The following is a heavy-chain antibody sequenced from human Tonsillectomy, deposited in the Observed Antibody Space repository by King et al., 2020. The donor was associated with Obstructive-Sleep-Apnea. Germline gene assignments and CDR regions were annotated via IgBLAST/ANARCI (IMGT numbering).Heavy chain of an antibody. J-gene: IGHJ4*02. CDR1: GYTFGTYD. V-gene: IGHV1-8*01. Sequence: QLVQSGAEVKKPGASVKVSCKASGYTFGTYDINWVRQAPGQGLEWMGCMNPSSGNTGSAQKFKGRVTMTRSTSISTAYMELSGLRSEDTAVYYCARGQTGCDYWGQGTLVTVSS. CDR2: MNPSSGNT. D-gene: IGHD1-14*01. CDR3: ARGQTGCDY.